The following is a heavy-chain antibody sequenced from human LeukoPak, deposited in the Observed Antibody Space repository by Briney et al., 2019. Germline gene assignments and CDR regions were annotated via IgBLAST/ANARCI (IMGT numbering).Heavy chain of an antibody. CDR3: ARVPERILSPFDY. CDR2: INSDGSST. CDR1: GFTFSTFA. V-gene: IGHV3-74*01. D-gene: IGHD2/OR15-2a*01. Sequence: PGGSLRLSCEASGFTFSTFAMIWVRQPPGKGLVWVSRINSDGSSTSYADSVKGRFTISRDNAKNTLYLQMNSLRAEDTAVYYCARVPERILSPFDYWGQGTLVTVSS. J-gene: IGHJ4*02.